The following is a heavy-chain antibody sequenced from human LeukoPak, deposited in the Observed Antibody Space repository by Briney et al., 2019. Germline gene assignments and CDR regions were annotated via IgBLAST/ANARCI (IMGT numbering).Heavy chain of an antibody. CDR3: AKTGYDFWSGIDY. CDR1: GFTFSSYD. V-gene: IGHV3-23*01. D-gene: IGHD3-3*01. CDR2: ISGSGGST. J-gene: IGHJ4*02. Sequence: GGSLRLSCAASGFTFSSYDMSWVRQAPGKGLEWVSAISGSGGSTYYADSVKGRFTISRDNSKNTLYLQMNSLRAEDTAVYYCAKTGYDFWSGIDYWGQGTLVTVSS.